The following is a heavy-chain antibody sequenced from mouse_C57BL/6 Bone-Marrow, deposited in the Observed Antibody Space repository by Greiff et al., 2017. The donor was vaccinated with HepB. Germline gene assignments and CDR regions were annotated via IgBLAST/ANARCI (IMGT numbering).Heavy chain of an antibody. V-gene: IGHV1-69*01. CDR1: GYTFTSYW. J-gene: IGHJ4*01. Sequence: QVQLQQSGAELVMPGASVKLSCKASGYTFTSYWMHWVKQRPGQGLEWIGEIDPSDSYTNYNQKFKGKSTLTVDKSSSTAYMQLSSLTSEDSAVYYCARRGYYNYAMDYWGQGTSVTVSS. CDR2: IDPSDSYT. CDR3: ARRGYYNYAMDY. D-gene: IGHD2-12*01.